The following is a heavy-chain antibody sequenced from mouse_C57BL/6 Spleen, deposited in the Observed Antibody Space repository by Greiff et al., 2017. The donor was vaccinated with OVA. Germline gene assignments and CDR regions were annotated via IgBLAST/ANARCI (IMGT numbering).Heavy chain of an antibody. Sequence: EVKLVESGGGLVKPGGSLKLSCAASGFTFSDYGMHWVRQAPEQGLEWVAYISSGSSTIYYADTVKGRFTITIDNAKSTLFLQLTSLRSEDTAMYYCARPAVIATEAMDYWGQGTSVTVSS. J-gene: IGHJ4*01. D-gene: IGHD1-1*01. CDR1: GFTFSDYG. V-gene: IGHV5-17*01. CDR2: ISSGSSTI. CDR3: ARPAVIATEAMDY.